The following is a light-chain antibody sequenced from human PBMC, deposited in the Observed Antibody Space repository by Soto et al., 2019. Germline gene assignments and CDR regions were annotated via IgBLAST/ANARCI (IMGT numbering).Light chain of an antibody. J-gene: IGKJ3*01. V-gene: IGKV1-8*01. CDR1: RGISSY. CDR3: QQYYSYPT. CDR2: AAS. Sequence: AIRMTQSPSSFSASTGDRVTITCRASRGISSYLAWYQQKPGKAPKLLIYAASTLQSGGPSRFSGSGSGTDFTLTISCLQSEDFATYYCQQYYSYPTFGPGTKVDIK.